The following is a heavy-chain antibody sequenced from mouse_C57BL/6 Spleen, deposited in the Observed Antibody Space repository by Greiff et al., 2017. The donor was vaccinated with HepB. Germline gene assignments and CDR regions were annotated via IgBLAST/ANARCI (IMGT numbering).Heavy chain of an antibody. J-gene: IGHJ1*03. D-gene: IGHD1-1*01. CDR2: IYPGDGDT. CDR3: ARGTTVVATSSYWYSDV. CDR1: GYAFSSSW. V-gene: IGHV1-82*01. Sequence: QVQLQQSGPELVKPGASVKISCKASGYAFSSSWMNWVKQRPGKGLEWIGRIYPGDGDTNYNGKFKGKATLTADKSSSTAYMQLSSLTSEDSAVYFCARGTTVVATSSYWYSDVWGTGTTVTVSS.